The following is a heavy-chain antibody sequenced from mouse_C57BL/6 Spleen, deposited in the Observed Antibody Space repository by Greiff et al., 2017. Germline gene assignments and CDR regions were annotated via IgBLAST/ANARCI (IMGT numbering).Heavy chain of an antibody. D-gene: IGHD2-1*01. V-gene: IGHV1-7*01. CDR1: GYTFTSYW. J-gene: IGHJ2*01. CDR2: INPSSGYT. Sequence: VQLQQSGAELAKPGASVKLSCKASGYTFTSYWLPWVKPRPGQGLEWIGYINPSSGYTKYNQKFKDKATLTADKSSSTAYMQLSSLTYEDSAVYYCAIYYGDYFDYWGQGTTLTVSS. CDR3: AIYYGDYFDY.